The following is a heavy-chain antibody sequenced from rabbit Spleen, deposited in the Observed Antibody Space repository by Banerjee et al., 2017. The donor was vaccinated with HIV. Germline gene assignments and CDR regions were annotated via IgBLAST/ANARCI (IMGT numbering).Heavy chain of an antibody. CDR2: IYAGGSGST. CDR3: ARDLVVAIGWNFNL. V-gene: IGHV1S40*01. J-gene: IGHJ4*01. CDR1: GFSFSSSYY. Sequence: QSLEESGGGLVQPEGSLTLTCTASGFSFSSSYYMCWVRQAPGKGLEWIACIYAGGSGSTAYASWAKGRFTVSKTSSTTVTLQLNSLTAADTATYFCARDLVVAIGWNFNLWGPGTLVTVS. D-gene: IGHD3-3*01.